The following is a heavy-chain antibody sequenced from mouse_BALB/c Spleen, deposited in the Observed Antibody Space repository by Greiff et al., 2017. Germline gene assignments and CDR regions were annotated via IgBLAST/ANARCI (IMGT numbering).Heavy chain of an antibody. CDR1: GYTFTSYN. CDR2: IYPGNGDT. D-gene: IGHD2-3*01. V-gene: IGHV1-12*01. Sequence: QVQLQQPGAELVKPGASVKMSCKASGYTFTSYNMHWVKQTPGQGLEWIGAIYPGNGDTSYNQKFKGKATLTADKSSSTAYMQLSSLTSEDSAVYYCARGGYYLRLHAMDYWGQGTSVTVSS. J-gene: IGHJ4*01. CDR3: ARGGYYLRLHAMDY.